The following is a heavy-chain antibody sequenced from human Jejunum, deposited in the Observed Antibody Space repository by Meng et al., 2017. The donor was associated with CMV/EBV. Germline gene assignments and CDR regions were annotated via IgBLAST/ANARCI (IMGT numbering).Heavy chain of an antibody. CDR1: GFSVSNNY. CDR3: GRQGFSYISPIDH. Sequence: EVQLVESXXXXXQXXGXXRLSCVASGFSVSNNYMTWVRQAPGKGLEWVSVIYIVGDTYYADSVKGRFTISRDISKNTLYLQLDRLTVEDTAVYYCGRQGFSYISPIDHWGQGTLVTVSS. V-gene: IGHV3-53*01. J-gene: IGHJ4*02. D-gene: IGHD5-18*01. CDR2: IYIVGDT.